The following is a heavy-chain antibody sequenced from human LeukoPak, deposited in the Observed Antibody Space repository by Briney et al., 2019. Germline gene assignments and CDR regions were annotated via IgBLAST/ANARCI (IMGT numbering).Heavy chain of an antibody. V-gene: IGHV3-48*03. CDR2: ITISGHTK. J-gene: IGHJ5*02. CDR1: GFDLSTYE. CDR3: ARGDPHADL. Sequence: GGSLRLSCAASGFDLSTYEMNWVRQAPGKGLEWIADITISGHTKSYADSVKGRFTISRDNARTSLYLQMNSLRVEDTGVYYCARGDPHADLWGQGTLVTVSS.